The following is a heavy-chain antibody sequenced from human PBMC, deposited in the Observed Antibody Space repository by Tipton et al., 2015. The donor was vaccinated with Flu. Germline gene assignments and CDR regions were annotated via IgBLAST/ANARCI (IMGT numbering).Heavy chain of an antibody. V-gene: IGHV3-21*01. CDR1: GFTFSSYS. J-gene: IGHJ6*02. CDR2: ISSSSSYI. CDR3: ARDGDMTTYYYYCGMDV. D-gene: IGHD4-11*01. Sequence: SLRLSCAASGFTFSSYSMNWVRQAPGKGLEWVSSISSSSSYIYYADSVKGRFTISRDNAKNSLYLQMNSLRAEDTAVYYCARDGDMTTYYYYCGMDVWGQGTTVTVSS.